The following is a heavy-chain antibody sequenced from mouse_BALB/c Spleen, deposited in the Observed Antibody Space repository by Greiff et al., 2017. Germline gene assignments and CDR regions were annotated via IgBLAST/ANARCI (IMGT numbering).Heavy chain of an antibody. V-gene: IGHV2-9-2*01. CDR2: IWTGGGT. CDR1: GFSLTSYD. J-gene: IGHJ4*01. CDR3: VLGRAMDY. D-gene: IGHD4-1*01. Sequence: VKLMESGPGLVAPSQSLSITCTVSGFSLTSYDISWIRQPPGKGLEWLGVIWTGGGTNYNSAFMSRLSISKDNSKSQVFLKMNSLQTDDTAIYYCVLGRAMDYWGQGTSVTVSS.